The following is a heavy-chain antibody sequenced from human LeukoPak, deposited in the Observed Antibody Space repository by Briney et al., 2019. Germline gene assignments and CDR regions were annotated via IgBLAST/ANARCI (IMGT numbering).Heavy chain of an antibody. Sequence: SVKVSCKPSGGTFSSYAISWVRQAPGQGLEWMGGIIPIFGTANYAQKFQGRVTITADESTSTAYMELSSLRSEDTAVYYCARDSCSGGSCWEYYYYMDVWGKGTTVTISS. CDR3: ARDSCSGGSCWEYYYYMDV. CDR2: IIPIFGTA. J-gene: IGHJ6*03. D-gene: IGHD2-15*01. CDR1: GGTFSSYA. V-gene: IGHV1-69*13.